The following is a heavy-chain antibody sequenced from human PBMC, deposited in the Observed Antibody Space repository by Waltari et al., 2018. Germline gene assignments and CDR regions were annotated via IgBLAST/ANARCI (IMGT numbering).Heavy chain of an antibody. CDR3: ARESYYDFWSGYLD. D-gene: IGHD3-3*01. Sequence: EVQLVESGGGLVQPGGSLRLSCAASGFTFSSFEMNWVRQAPGKGLEWVSYIGISGNSIYYADSVKGRFTISRDNAKNSLYLQMNSLRAEDTAIYYCARESYYDFWSGYLDWGQGTLVTVSS. V-gene: IGHV3-48*03. CDR2: IGISGNSI. CDR1: GFTFSSFE. J-gene: IGHJ4*02.